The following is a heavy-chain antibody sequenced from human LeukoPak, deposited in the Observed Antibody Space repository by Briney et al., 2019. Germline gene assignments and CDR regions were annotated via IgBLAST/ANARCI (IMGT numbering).Heavy chain of an antibody. V-gene: IGHV3-33*01. CDR1: GFTFSSHG. J-gene: IGHJ4*02. Sequence: PGGSLRLSCAASGFTFSSHGMHWVRQALGKGLEWVAVIWYDGSDKYYADSVKGRFTISRDNSKNTLYLQMTSLRADGTAVYYCARDRVLHYFDYWGQGALVTVSS. D-gene: IGHD3-16*01. CDR3: ARDRVLHYFDY. CDR2: IWYDGSDK.